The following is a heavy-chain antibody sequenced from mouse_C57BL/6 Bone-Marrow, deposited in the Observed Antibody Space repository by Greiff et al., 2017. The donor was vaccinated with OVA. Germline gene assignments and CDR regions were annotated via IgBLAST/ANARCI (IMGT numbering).Heavy chain of an antibody. CDR1: GYTFTDYY. V-gene: IGHV1-19*01. D-gene: IGHD1-1*01. Sequence: VQLQQSGPVLVKPGASVKMSCKASGYTFTDYYMNWVKQSHGKSLEWIGVINPYNGGTSYNQKFKGKATLTVDKSSSTAYMELNSLTSEDSAVYYCARSPTTVDYWGQGTTLTVSS. J-gene: IGHJ2*01. CDR3: ARSPTTVDY. CDR2: INPYNGGT.